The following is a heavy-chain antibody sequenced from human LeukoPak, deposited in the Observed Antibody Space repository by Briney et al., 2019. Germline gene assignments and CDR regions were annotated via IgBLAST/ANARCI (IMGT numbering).Heavy chain of an antibody. J-gene: IGHJ4*02. D-gene: IGHD3-22*01. Sequence: ASVKVSCKASGYTFTSYYMHWVRQAPGQGLEWMGIINPSGGSTSYAQKFQGRVTMTRDTSTSTVYMEVSSLRSEDTAVYYCARDQHPDYYDSSGASGYWGQGTLVTVSS. CDR3: ARDQHPDYYDSSGASGY. CDR1: GYTFTSYY. CDR2: INPSGGST. V-gene: IGHV1-46*01.